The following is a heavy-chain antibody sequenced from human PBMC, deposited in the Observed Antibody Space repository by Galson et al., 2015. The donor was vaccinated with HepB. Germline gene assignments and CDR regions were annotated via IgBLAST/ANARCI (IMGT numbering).Heavy chain of an antibody. Sequence: CAISGDSVSSNSAAWNWIRQSPSRGLEWLGRTYYRSKWYYDYEVSVKSRITINADTSKNQFSLQLSSVSPEDTAVYYCARDAPGGETIYDFWGQGTLVPVSS. CDR1: GDSVSSNSAA. J-gene: IGHJ4*02. CDR3: ARDAPGGETIYDF. CDR2: TYYRSKWYY. V-gene: IGHV6-1*01. D-gene: IGHD4-23*01.